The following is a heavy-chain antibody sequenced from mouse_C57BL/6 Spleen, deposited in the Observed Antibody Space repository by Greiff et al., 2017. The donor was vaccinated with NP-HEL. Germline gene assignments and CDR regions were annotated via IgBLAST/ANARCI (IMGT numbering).Heavy chain of an antibody. J-gene: IGHJ2*01. Sequence: QVQLQQPGAELVMPGASVKLSCKASGYTFTSYWMHWVKQRPGQGLEWIGEIDPSDSYTNYNQKFKGKSTLTVDKSSSTAYMQRSSLTSEDSAVYYCARGNYSNYVDWGQGTTLTVSS. D-gene: IGHD2-5*01. CDR3: ARGNYSNYVD. V-gene: IGHV1-69*01. CDR2: IDPSDSYT. CDR1: GYTFTSYW.